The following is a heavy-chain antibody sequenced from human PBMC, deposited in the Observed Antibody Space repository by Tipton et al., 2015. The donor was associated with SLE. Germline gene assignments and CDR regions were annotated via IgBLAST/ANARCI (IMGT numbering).Heavy chain of an antibody. CDR3: AKDLGGSSRYFDY. J-gene: IGHJ4*02. CDR2: IWFEGRNK. Sequence: SLRLSCAAFGFTFSRYGMHWVRQAPGKGLGGVAVIWFEGRNKYYEDSVKGRFTISRDNSKNTLYLQMNSLRAEDTAVYYCAKDLGGSSRYFDYWGQGTLVTVSP. V-gene: IGHV3-30*18. D-gene: IGHD1-26*01. CDR1: GFTFSRYG.